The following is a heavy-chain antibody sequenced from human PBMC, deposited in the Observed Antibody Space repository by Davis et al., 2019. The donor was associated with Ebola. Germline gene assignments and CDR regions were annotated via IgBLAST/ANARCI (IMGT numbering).Heavy chain of an antibody. CDR1: GFIFGDYA. CDR2: IRSKAYGGKP. CDR3: SRDLKQRPPSYYDGMDV. J-gene: IGHJ6*02. D-gene: IGHD6-6*01. Sequence: GGSLRLSCRVSGFIFGDYALNWVRQAPGKGLEWVGFIRSKAYGGKPAYAASVKGRFTILRDDSKSIAYLQMDSLKIADTAVYYCSRDLKQRPPSYYDGMDVWGQGTSVTVSS. V-gene: IGHV3-49*04.